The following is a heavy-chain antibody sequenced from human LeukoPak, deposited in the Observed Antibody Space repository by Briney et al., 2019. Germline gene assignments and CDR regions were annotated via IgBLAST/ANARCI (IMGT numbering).Heavy chain of an antibody. CDR1: GGSISSSSYY. J-gene: IGHJ4*02. CDR3: ARGASGYDPFDY. V-gene: IGHV4-39*07. CDR2: IYYSGST. Sequence: SETLSLTCTVSGGSISSSSYYWGWIRQPPGKGLEWIGSIYYSGSTYYNPSLKSRVTISVDTSKNQFSLKLSSVTAADTAVYYCARGASGYDPFDYWGQGTLVSVSS. D-gene: IGHD5-12*01.